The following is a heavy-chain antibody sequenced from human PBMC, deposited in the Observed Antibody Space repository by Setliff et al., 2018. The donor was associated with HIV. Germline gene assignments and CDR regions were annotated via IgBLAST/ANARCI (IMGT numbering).Heavy chain of an antibody. CDR3: TRSSSDWIQVRFDP. CDR2: ITPNGGSA. D-gene: IGHD6-19*01. CDR1: GGTFTNYY. J-gene: IGHJ5*02. V-gene: IGHV1-46*01. Sequence: ASVKVSCKASGGTFTNYYVHWVRQAPGQGLEWMGVITPNGGSANYAQKLQGRVTMTSDTSTSTVYMELRNLRSDDTAVYFCTRSSSDWIQVRFDPWGQGTLVTVSS.